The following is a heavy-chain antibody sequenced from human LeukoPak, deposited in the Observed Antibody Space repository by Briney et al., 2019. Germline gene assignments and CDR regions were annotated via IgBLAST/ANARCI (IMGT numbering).Heavy chain of an antibody. V-gene: IGHV3-23*01. Sequence: GGSLRLSFQVSGFSLSKYAWNWVGTPPGRGLNGVSVISDSGGSTYCADSVKGRFTISRDNSRNTLYLQMNTLRAEDTAVYYCAKCRGSSWSDYFDYWGQGTLVTVSS. J-gene: IGHJ4*02. D-gene: IGHD6-13*01. CDR3: AKCRGSSWSDYFDY. CDR2: ISDSGGST. CDR1: GFSLSKYA.